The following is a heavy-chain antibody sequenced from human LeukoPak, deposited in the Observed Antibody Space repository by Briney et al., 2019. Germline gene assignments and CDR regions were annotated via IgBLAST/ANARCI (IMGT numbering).Heavy chain of an antibody. J-gene: IGHJ4*02. CDR2: ISWNSGTI. CDR3: AKARGYDSSGSPFDY. D-gene: IGHD3-22*01. CDR1: GFTFDDYA. Sequence: GGSLRLSCGASGFTFDDYAMHLVRQAPGKGLEWVSGISWNSGTIAYADSVKGRFTISRDNAKNSLYLQMNSLRAQDTALYYCAKARGYDSSGSPFDYWGQGTLVTVSS. V-gene: IGHV3-9*01.